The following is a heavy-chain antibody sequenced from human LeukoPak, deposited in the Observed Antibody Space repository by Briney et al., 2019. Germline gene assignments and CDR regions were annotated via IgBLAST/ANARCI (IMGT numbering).Heavy chain of an antibody. Sequence: PSETLSLTCTVSGGSISSYYWNWIRQPPGKGLEWIGYIYYSGSTNYNPSLKSRVTISVDTSKNQFSLKLSSVTAADTAVYYCARTKVPPDYYDNSGGFDYWGQGTLVTVSS. J-gene: IGHJ4*02. CDR3: ARTKVPPDYYDNSGGFDY. CDR1: GGSISSYY. D-gene: IGHD3-22*01. CDR2: IYYSGST. V-gene: IGHV4-59*01.